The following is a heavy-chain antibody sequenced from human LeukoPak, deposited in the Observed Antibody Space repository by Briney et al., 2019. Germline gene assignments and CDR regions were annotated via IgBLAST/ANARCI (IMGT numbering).Heavy chain of an antibody. V-gene: IGHV3-33*01. Sequence: GRSLRLSCAASGFTFSSYGMHWVRQAPGKGLEWVAVIWYDGSNKYYADSVKGRFTISRDNSKNTLYLQMNSLRAEDTAVYYCARVGPNEAFDYWGQGTLVTVSS. CDR2: IWYDGSNK. J-gene: IGHJ4*02. CDR3: ARVGPNEAFDY. CDR1: GFTFSSYG.